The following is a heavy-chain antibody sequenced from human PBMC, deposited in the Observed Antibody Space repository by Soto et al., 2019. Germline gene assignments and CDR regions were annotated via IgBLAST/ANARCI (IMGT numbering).Heavy chain of an antibody. CDR3: AREGGSYDSGGYLIRGAFDI. CDR2: IYFRGNT. J-gene: IGHJ3*02. D-gene: IGHD3-22*01. V-gene: IGHV4-31*03. CDR1: GDSISRIDYY. Sequence: QVQLQESGPGLVKPSQTLSLTCSVSGDSISRIDYYWIWIRQHPEKGLEWIGNIYFRGNTYYSPSLESRLTISVDTSKNQFSLKLTSVTAADTAVYYCAREGGSYDSGGYLIRGAFDIWGQGTMVTVSS.